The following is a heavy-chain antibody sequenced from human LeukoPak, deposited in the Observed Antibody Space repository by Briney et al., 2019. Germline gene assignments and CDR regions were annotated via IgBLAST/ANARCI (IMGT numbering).Heavy chain of an antibody. Sequence: PGGSLKLSCAPSGFTFSDSAIHWVRQASGKGLEWVGRIRSKTDNYATTYAASVEGRFTISRDDSKNTAYLQINSLKTEDTAVYYCTRLRTDKTESYFYYYQGMDVWGQGTTVTVSS. CDR1: GFTFSDSA. CDR2: IRSKTDNYAT. CDR3: TRLRTDKTESYFYYYQGMDV. D-gene: IGHD1-14*01. V-gene: IGHV3-73*01. J-gene: IGHJ6*02.